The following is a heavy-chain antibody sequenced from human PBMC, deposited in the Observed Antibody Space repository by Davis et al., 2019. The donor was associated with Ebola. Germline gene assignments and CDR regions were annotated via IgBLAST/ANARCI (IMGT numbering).Heavy chain of an antibody. J-gene: IGHJ4*02. CDR1: GYSFTNYW. Sequence: GESLKISCKVSGYSFTNYWIGWVRQMPGKGLEWMGIIYPGDSDTRYSPSFQGQVTISADKSVNTAYLQWSSLKASDSAIYFCAIQDYIVNPFFDYWGQGTLVTVSS. CDR3: AIQDYIVNPFFDY. D-gene: IGHD4-11*01. V-gene: IGHV5-51*01. CDR2: IYPGDSDT.